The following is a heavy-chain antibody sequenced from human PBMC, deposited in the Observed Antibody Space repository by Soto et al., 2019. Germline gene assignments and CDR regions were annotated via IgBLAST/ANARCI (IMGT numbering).Heavy chain of an antibody. Sequence: GGSLRLSCAASGFTVSSNYMTWVRQAPGKGLEWVSVIYSGGSTYYADSVKARFTISRDNSKNTLYLQMNSLRAEDTAVFYCARVVDSTGLVDCWGQGALVTVSS. CDR3: ARVVDSTGLVDC. CDR2: IYSGGST. V-gene: IGHV3-66*01. J-gene: IGHJ4*02. D-gene: IGHD3-22*01. CDR1: GFTVSSNY.